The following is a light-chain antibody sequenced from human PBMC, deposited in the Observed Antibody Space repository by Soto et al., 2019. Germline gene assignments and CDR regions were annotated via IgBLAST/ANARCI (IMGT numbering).Light chain of an antibody. CDR3: CSYAGSSPYV. CDR1: SSDVGSYNL. CDR2: EGS. J-gene: IGLJ1*01. Sequence: QSVLTQPASVSGSPGQSITISCTGTSSDVGSYNLVSWYQQHPGKAPKLMIYEGSKRPSGVSNRFSGSKSGNTASLTISGXQAEDEADYYCCSYAGSSPYVFGTGTKVTV. V-gene: IGLV2-23*01.